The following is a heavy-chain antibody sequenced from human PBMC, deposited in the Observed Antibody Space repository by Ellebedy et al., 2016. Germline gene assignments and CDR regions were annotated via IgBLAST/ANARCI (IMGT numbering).Heavy chain of an antibody. D-gene: IGHD3-22*01. J-gene: IGHJ4*02. CDR3: ARRRGTYYYDSSGYYDCFDY. CDR1: GGSISSSSYY. Sequence: SETLSLTCTVSGGSISSSSYYWGWIRQPPGKGLEWIGSIYYSGSTYYNPSLKSRVTISVDTSKNQFSLKLSSVTAADTAVYYCARRRGTYYYDSSGYYDCFDYWGQGTLVTVSS. CDR2: IYYSGST. V-gene: IGHV4-39*01.